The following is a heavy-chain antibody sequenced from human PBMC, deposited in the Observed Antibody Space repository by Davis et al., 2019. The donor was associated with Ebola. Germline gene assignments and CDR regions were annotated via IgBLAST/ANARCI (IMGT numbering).Heavy chain of an antibody. CDR3: AKDSEEMATIPLYYYYYGMDV. Sequence: GESLKISCETSGFIFRNYVMSWVRQAPGKGLEWVSTFGTGGDTYYADSVKGRFTISRDNSKNTLYLQMNSLRAEDTAVYYCAKDSEEMATIPLYYYYYGMDVWGQGTTVTVSS. CDR1: GFIFRNYV. CDR2: FGTGGDT. V-gene: IGHV3-23*01. J-gene: IGHJ6*02. D-gene: IGHD5-24*01.